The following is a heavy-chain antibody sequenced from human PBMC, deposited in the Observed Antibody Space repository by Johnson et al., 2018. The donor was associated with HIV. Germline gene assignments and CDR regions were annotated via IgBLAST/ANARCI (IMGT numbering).Heavy chain of an antibody. V-gene: IGHV3-30*03. J-gene: IGHJ3*02. Sequence: QVQLVESGGGLVKPGGSLRLSCAASGFTFSDYYMSWIRQAPGKGLEWVAVISYDGSNKYYADSVKGRFTISRDNSKNTLYLQMNSLRAEDTAVYYCARSVGYCSGGSCSPDAFDIWGQGTMVTVSS. CDR3: ARSVGYCSGGSCSPDAFDI. D-gene: IGHD2-15*01. CDR1: GFTFSDYY. CDR2: ISYDGSNK.